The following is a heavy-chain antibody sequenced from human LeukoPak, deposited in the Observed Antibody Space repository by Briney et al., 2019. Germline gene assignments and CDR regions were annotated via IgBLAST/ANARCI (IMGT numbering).Heavy chain of an antibody. Sequence: SGTLSLTCAVSGGSIRSSNWWRWDRQPPGEGLEWNGESYHSGSTNYNPSLKSRDTISVDKYKNQFSLKLSSVTAADTAVYYCARLLGVVYYYYRIVFCGEGTTVAVSS. J-gene: IGHJ6*04. D-gene: IGHD3-3*02. V-gene: IGHV4-4*02. CDR2: SYHSGST. CDR1: GGSIRSSNW. CDR3: ARLLGVVYYYYRIVF.